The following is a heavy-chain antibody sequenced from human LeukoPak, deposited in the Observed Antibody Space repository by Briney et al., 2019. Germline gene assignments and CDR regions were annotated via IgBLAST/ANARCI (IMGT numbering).Heavy chain of an antibody. CDR1: GFTFNTYS. Sequence: KPGGSLRLSCEASGFTFNTYSMNWARQAPGKGLEWVSSIDSSGGYMFYADSVKGQFIISRDDAKDSLYLQMNSLRVEDTAVYYCLRGDRRDYWGQGTLVTVSS. V-gene: IGHV3-21*06. J-gene: IGHJ4*02. CDR3: LRGDRRDY. CDR2: IDSSGGYM.